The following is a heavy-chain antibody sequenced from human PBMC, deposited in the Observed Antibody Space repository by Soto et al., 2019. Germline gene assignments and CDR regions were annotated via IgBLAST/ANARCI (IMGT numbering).Heavy chain of an antibody. CDR3: AKSTGGTANGMGV. J-gene: IGHJ6*02. CDR1: GFSFDDYA. V-gene: IGHV3-9*01. D-gene: IGHD2-8*02. CDR2: ISWNSGTI. Sequence: SLRLSCAASGFSFDDYAMHWVRQAPGTGLEWVSGISWNSGTIGYADSVKGRFTISRDNAKNSLYLQMNSLRAEDTALYYCAKSTGGTANGMGVWGQGTTVTVSS.